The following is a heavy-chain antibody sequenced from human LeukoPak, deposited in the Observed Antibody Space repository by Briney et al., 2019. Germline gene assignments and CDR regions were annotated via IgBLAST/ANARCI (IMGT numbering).Heavy chain of an antibody. J-gene: IGHJ4*02. Sequence: SETLSLTCTVSGGSNSSGGYYWSWIRQPPGKGLEWIGYIFHTGSTYYNPSLKSRVTISVDGSKNQFSLNLSSVTAADTAVYYCARLTYYYNSSGSYFDYWGQGTLVTVSS. D-gene: IGHD3-22*01. CDR3: ARLTYYYNSSGSYFDY. CDR2: IFHTGST. V-gene: IGHV4-30-2*01. CDR1: GGSNSSGGYY.